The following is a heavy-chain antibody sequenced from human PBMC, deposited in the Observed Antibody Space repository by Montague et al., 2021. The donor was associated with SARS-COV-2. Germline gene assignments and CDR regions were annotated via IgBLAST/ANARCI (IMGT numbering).Heavy chain of an antibody. Sequence: SETLSLTCAVYGGSFSGYYWSWIRQPPGKELEWIGEINHSGSTNYNPSLKSRVTISVDTSKNQFSLKLSSVTAAGTALYYCARDTRITMIVVVQGYGMDVWGQGTTVTVSS. CDR3: ARDTRITMIVVVQGYGMDV. D-gene: IGHD3-22*01. V-gene: IGHV4-34*01. CDR1: GGSFSGYY. J-gene: IGHJ6*02. CDR2: INHSGST.